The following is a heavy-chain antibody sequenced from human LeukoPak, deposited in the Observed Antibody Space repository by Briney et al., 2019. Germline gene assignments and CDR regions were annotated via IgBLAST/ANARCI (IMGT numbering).Heavy chain of an antibody. V-gene: IGHV3-21*01. Sequence: PGGSLRLSCAASGFTFSSYSMNWVRQAPGKGLEWVSSISSSSSYIYYADSVKGRFTISRENAKNSLYLQMNSLRAGDTAVYYCARAYGSYKSPPDYWGQGTLATVSS. CDR2: ISSSSSYI. CDR1: GFTFSSYS. D-gene: IGHD1-26*01. J-gene: IGHJ4*02. CDR3: ARAYGSYKSPPDY.